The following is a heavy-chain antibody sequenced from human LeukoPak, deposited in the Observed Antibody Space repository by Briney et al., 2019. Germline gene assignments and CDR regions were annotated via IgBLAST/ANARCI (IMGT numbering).Heavy chain of an antibody. CDR1: GGSISSYY. J-gene: IGHJ5*02. V-gene: IGHV4-59*01. D-gene: IGHD2-2*01. Sequence: PSETLSLTCTVSGGSISSYYWSWIRQPPGKGQEWIGDIYYSWSTNYNPSPNSRVTISVDTSKNQFSLKLSSVTAADTAVYYCARVLGYCSSTSCYPYNWFDPWGQGTLVTVSS. CDR2: IYYSWST. CDR3: ARVLGYCSSTSCYPYNWFDP.